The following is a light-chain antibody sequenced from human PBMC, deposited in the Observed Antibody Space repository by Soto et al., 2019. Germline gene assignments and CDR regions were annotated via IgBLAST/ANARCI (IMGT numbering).Light chain of an antibody. Sequence: QSALTQPPSASGSPGQSVTISCTGTSSDVGGYNYVSWYQQHPGTAPKLMIYEVSKRPSGVPDRFSGSKSGTTASLTVSGLQAEDEADYYCSSYAGSNNLVFGGGTKLTVL. V-gene: IGLV2-8*01. J-gene: IGLJ2*01. CDR1: SSDVGGYNY. CDR3: SSYAGSNNLV. CDR2: EVS.